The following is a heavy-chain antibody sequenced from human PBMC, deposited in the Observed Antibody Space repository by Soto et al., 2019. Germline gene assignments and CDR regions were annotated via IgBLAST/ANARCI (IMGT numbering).Heavy chain of an antibody. J-gene: IGHJ3*01. Sequence: EVQLLESGGGLVQPGGSLRLSCAVSGFTINSHAMGWVRQAPGTGLEWVSAIGPRGRDTYYADSVKGRFTISRDNAKNTVSLQKTSLRAEDTAVYYCAILGGTYYAFDFWGQGTLVTVS. V-gene: IGHV3-23*01. CDR1: GFTINSHA. CDR2: IGPRGRDT. CDR3: AILGGTYYAFDF. D-gene: IGHD1-26*01.